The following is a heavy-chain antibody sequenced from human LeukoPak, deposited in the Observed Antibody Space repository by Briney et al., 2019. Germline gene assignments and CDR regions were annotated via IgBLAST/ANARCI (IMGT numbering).Heavy chain of an antibody. CDR1: GFTFSSYA. CDR2: ISGSGDNT. J-gene: IGHJ4*02. Sequence: PGGSLRLSCAASGFTFSSYAMSWVRQAPGKGLEWVSGISGSGDNTYYADSVTGRFTISRDNSKNTLYLQMNSLRAEDTAVYYCAGGIQLWLPFDYWGQGTLVTVSS. CDR3: AGGIQLWLPFDY. D-gene: IGHD5-18*01. V-gene: IGHV3-23*01.